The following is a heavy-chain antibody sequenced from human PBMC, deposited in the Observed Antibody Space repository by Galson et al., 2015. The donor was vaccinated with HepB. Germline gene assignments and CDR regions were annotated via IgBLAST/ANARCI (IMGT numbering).Heavy chain of an antibody. CDR3: ARSDHLDY. Sequence: SLRLSCAASSAYWMHWVRQAPGKGLVWISRTDPSGSTTYYADSVKGRFTVSRDNAASSLYLQMNSLGAEDTAVYYCARSDHLDYWDQGILVTVSS. CDR1: SAYW. CDR2: TDPSGSTT. V-gene: IGHV3-74*01. D-gene: IGHD1-26*01. J-gene: IGHJ4*02.